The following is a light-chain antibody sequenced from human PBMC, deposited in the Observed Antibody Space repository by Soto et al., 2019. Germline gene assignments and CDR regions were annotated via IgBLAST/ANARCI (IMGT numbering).Light chain of an antibody. J-gene: IGLJ1*01. V-gene: IGLV1-44*01. CDR1: SPHIGSNT. CDR2: SNN. CDR3: AAWDDSLNGRYV. Sequence: SVLTKPPSASRTPGQRVIISCYRSSPHIGSNTVNWYQQLPGTAPKLLIYSNNQRPSGVPDRFSGSKSGTSASLAISGLQSEDEADYYCAAWDDSLNGRYVFGTGTKVTVL.